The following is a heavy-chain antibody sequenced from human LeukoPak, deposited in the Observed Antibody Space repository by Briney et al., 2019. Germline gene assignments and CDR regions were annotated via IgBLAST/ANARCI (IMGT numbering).Heavy chain of an antibody. Sequence: SETLSLTCTVSGGSISGWYWSWIRQPPGKGLEWIGYIYGSGYTNYNPSLKSRVTISVDTSKNQFSLKLSSVTAADTAVYYCARPATYYDILTGYHPDAFDIWGQGTMVTVSS. J-gene: IGHJ3*02. CDR2: IYGSGYT. D-gene: IGHD3-9*01. CDR1: GGSISGWY. V-gene: IGHV4-59*01. CDR3: ARPATYYDILTGYHPDAFDI.